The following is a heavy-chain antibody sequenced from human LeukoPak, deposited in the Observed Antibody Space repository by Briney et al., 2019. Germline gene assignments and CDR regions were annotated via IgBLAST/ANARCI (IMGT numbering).Heavy chain of an antibody. J-gene: IGHJ4*02. CDR3: ARGGIRQTFDN. CDR1: GGSISTYY. V-gene: IGHV4-59*01. D-gene: IGHD3-3*02. Sequence: SETLSLTCTVSGGSISTYYWNWLRQPPGKGLEWIGYIYYSGSTDYNPSLKSRVTISVDTSKNQFSLNLTSVTAADTAVYYCARGGIRQTFDNWGQGTLVTVSS. CDR2: IYYSGST.